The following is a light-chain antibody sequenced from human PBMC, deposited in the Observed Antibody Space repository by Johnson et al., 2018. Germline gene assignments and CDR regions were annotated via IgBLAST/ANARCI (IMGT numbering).Light chain of an antibody. CDR2: ENN. Sequence: QSVLTQPPSVSAAPGQKVTISCSGSSSNIGHNYVSWYQQLPGTAPKLLIYENNKRPSGIPDRFSGSKSGTSATLGITGLQTEDEADYYCGTWDSSLSAGNVFGTGTKVTVL. CDR1: SSNIGHNY. V-gene: IGLV1-51*02. CDR3: GTWDSSLSAGNV. J-gene: IGLJ1*01.